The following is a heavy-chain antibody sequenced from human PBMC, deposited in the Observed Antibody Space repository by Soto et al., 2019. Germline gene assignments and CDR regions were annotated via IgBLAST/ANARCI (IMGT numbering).Heavy chain of an antibody. CDR1: GFTFSSYG. V-gene: IGHV3-30*18. D-gene: IGHD3-22*01. Sequence: GGSLRLSCAASGFTFSSYGMHWVRQAPGKGLEWVAVISYDGSNKYYADSVKGRFTISRDNSKNTLYLQMNSLRAEDTAVYYCAKGAGDSSGYYFAYWGQGTLVTVSS. CDR3: AKGAGDSSGYYFAY. J-gene: IGHJ4*02. CDR2: ISYDGSNK.